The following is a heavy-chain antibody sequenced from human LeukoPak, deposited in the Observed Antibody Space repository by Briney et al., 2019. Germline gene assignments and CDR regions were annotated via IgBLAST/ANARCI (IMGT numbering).Heavy chain of an antibody. Sequence: GGSLRLSCAASGFTFSSYSMNWVRQAPGKGLEWVSSISSSSSYIYYADSVKGRFTISRDNAKNSLYLQMNSLRAEDTAVYYCAREVIFGVAKNAFDIWGQGTMVTVSS. CDR2: ISSSSSYI. D-gene: IGHD3-3*01. CDR3: AREVIFGVAKNAFDI. CDR1: GFTFSSYS. V-gene: IGHV3-21*01. J-gene: IGHJ3*02.